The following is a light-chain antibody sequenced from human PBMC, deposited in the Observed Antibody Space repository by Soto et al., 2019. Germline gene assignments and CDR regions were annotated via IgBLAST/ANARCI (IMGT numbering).Light chain of an antibody. CDR3: QQYNTYSKR. CDR2: DAS. Sequence: DIQMTQSPSTLSASVGDRVTITCRASQSISTWLAWYQQRPGKAPKLLIFDASSLESGVPSRFSGSGSGTEFTLTISSLQSDDFATYFCQQYNTYSKRFGQGTKV. V-gene: IGKV1-5*01. J-gene: IGKJ1*01. CDR1: QSISTW.